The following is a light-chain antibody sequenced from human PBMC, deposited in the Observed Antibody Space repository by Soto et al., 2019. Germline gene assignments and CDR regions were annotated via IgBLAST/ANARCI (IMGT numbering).Light chain of an antibody. J-gene: IGKJ4*01. Sequence: EIVLTQSPATLSLSPGERATLSCRASQSVTNNLAWYQQKPGQAPRLLIYDASNRATGIPARFSGSGSGTDFTLTISSLEPEDFAVYYCHQRSNWPPVTFGGGTKVEIK. CDR2: DAS. V-gene: IGKV3-11*01. CDR1: QSVTNN. CDR3: HQRSNWPPVT.